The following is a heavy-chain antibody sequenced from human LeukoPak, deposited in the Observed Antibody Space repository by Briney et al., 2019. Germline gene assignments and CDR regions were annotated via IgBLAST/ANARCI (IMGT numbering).Heavy chain of an antibody. CDR3: ATYSSSNGREFQY. J-gene: IGHJ1*01. CDR2: FQQHGSET. CDR1: GFTFSNYW. V-gene: IGHV3-7*01. D-gene: IGHD2-2*01. Sequence: PGGSLRLSCEGSGFTFSNYWMSWVRQAPGEGREWVANFQQHGSETYYGDSVKGRFTISRDNAKNSLYLQMNSLRAEDTAVYYCATYSSSNGREFQYWRRGTLVTVSS.